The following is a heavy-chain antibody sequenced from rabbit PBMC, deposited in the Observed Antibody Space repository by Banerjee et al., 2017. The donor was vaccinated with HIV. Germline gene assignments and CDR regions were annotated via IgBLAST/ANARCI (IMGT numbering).Heavy chain of an antibody. CDR2: IDPVFGST. CDR1: GFSLSSYA. Sequence: QEQLVESGGGLVQPGGSLKLSCKASGFSLSSYAMNWVRQAPGKGLEWIGYIDPVFGSTYYASWVNGRFTISSHHAQNTLYLQLNSLTAADTATYFCARSPFNFWGPGTLVTVS. V-gene: IGHV1S47*01. J-gene: IGHJ4*01. CDR3: ARSPFNF.